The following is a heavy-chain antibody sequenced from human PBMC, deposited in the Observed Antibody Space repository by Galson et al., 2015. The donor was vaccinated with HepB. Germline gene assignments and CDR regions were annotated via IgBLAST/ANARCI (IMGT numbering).Heavy chain of an antibody. Sequence: SVKVSCKASGFNFTSSAMQWVRQARGQRLEWIGWIVVGSGNTKDAQKFQERVTITRDMSTRTAYMELSSLRSEDTAVYYCAAGIVGTTTPGFDSWGQGTPVTVSS. CDR3: AAGIVGTTTPGFDS. D-gene: IGHD1-26*01. CDR1: GFNFTSSA. CDR2: IVVGSGNT. V-gene: IGHV1-58*02. J-gene: IGHJ4*02.